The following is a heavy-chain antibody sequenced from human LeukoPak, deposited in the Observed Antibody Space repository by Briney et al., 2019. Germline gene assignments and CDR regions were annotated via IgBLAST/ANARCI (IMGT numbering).Heavy chain of an antibody. CDR2: IWYDGSNK. V-gene: IGHV3-33*01. CDR1: GFTFSSYG. J-gene: IGHJ4*02. Sequence: GVSLRLSCAASGFTFSSYGMHWVRQAPGKGLEWVAVIWYDGSNKYYADSVKGRFTISRDNSKNTLYLQMNSLRAEDTAVYYCARDHSSSWSNLDYWGQGTLVTVSS. D-gene: IGHD6-13*01. CDR3: ARDHSSSWSNLDY.